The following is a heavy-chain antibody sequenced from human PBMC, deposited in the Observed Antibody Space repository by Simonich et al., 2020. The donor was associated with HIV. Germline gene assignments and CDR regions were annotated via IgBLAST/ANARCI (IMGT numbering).Heavy chain of an antibody. V-gene: IGHV1-2*06. J-gene: IGHJ3*02. Sequence: QVQLVQSGAEVKKPGASVKVSCKASGYTFTDYNIHWVRQAPGQGLEWMGRVNPNSGGPDYPQKFQGRVTMTRDKSITTAYMELSRLRSDDTAFYYCATHGPGSYSSALDIWGQGTMVTVSS. CDR1: GYTFTDYN. CDR2: VNPNSGGP. CDR3: ATHGPGSYSSALDI. D-gene: IGHD1-26*01.